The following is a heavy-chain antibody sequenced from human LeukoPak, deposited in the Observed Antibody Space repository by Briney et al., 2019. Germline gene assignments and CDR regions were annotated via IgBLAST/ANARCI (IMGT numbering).Heavy chain of an antibody. V-gene: IGHV6-1*01. J-gene: IGHJ6*02. CDR3: ARDTYSGYDSLFGNYFYYAMDV. CDR2: TYYRSKWYN. CDR1: GDSVSSNSAA. Sequence: SQTLSLTCALSGDSVSSNSAAWNWIRQSPSRGLEWLGRTYYRSKWYNDYAVSVKSRITINPDTSRNQFSLQLNSVTPEDTAVYYCARDTYSGYDSLFGNYFYYAMDVWGQGTTVTVSS. D-gene: IGHD5-12*01.